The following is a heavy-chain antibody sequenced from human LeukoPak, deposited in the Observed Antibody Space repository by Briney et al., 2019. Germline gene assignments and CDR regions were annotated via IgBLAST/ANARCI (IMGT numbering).Heavy chain of an antibody. V-gene: IGHV1-46*03. D-gene: IGHD1-26*01. Sequence: GASVKVSCKASGYTFTSYYMHWVRQAPGQGREWMGIINPSGGSTSYAQKFQGRVTMTRDTSTSTVYMELSSLRSEDTAVYYYARDLVGAQSRDYWGQGTLVTVSS. CDR1: GYTFTSYY. J-gene: IGHJ4*02. CDR3: ARDLVGAQSRDY. CDR2: INPSGGST.